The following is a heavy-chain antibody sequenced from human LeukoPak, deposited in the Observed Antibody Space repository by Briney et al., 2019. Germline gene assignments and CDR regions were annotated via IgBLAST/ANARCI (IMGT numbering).Heavy chain of an antibody. J-gene: IGHJ4*02. CDR3: ARGGDTHSSGWDFYYFDY. CDR2: INTNTGNP. Sequence: GASVKVSCKASGYTINTYDISWVRQAPGQGLEWMGWINTNTGNPTYAQGFTGRFVFSLDTSVSTAYLQISSLKAEDTAVYYCARGGDTHSSGWDFYYFDYWGQGTLVTVSS. CDR1: GYTINTYD. V-gene: IGHV7-4-1*02. D-gene: IGHD6-19*01.